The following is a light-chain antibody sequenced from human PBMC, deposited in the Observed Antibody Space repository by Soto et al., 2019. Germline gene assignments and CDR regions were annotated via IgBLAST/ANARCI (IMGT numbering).Light chain of an antibody. CDR3: QQRPNWPLT. J-gene: IGKJ4*01. CDR1: QSISSH. V-gene: IGKV3-11*01. CDR2: DAS. Sequence: EIVLTQSPATLSLSPGEGATLSCRASQSISSHLAWYQQKPGQAPRLLMYDASKRATGIPARFSGSGSGTDFTLTISRLAPEYFAVYYCQQRPNWPLTFGGGTKVEIK.